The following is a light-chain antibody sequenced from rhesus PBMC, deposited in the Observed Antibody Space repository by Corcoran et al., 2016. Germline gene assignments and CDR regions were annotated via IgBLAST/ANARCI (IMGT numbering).Light chain of an antibody. J-gene: IGKJ4*01. V-gene: IGKV3-35*01. CDR3: QQESNWPLT. CDR1: QSVSSN. Sequence: EIVMTQSPATLSLSPGERATLSCRASQSVSSNLAWYQQKPGEAPRLLIYDASNRATGIPDRFSGSVSGTDFSLTISSLEPEDVGVYYCQQESNWPLTIGGGTKVEIK. CDR2: DAS.